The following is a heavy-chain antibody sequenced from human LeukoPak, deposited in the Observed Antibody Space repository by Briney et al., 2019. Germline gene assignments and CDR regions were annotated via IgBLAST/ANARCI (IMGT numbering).Heavy chain of an antibody. CDR1: GFSFSGYG. Sequence: GGSLRLPCAASGFSFSGYGMHWVRQAPGKGLERVAFIRYDGSNEYYADSVEGGFTISRDKSKNTLSLQMNGLRVEDTAVYYCAKVMPPGRIRFYSYYMNVWGKGTTVTVS. J-gene: IGHJ6*03. CDR2: IRYDGSNE. V-gene: IGHV3-30*02. D-gene: IGHD2-15*01. CDR3: AKVMPPGRIRFYSYYMNV.